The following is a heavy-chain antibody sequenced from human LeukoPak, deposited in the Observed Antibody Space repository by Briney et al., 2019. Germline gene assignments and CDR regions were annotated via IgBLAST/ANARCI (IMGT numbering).Heavy chain of an antibody. J-gene: IGHJ3*02. CDR1: GFTFSSYA. D-gene: IGHD2-2*01. CDR3: AKDRDIVVVPAAYTYYDFWSADAFDI. V-gene: IGHV3-23*01. CDR2: ISGSGGST. Sequence: GGFLRLSCAASGFTFSSYAMSWVRQAPGKGLEWVSAISGSGGSTYYADSVKGRFTISRDNSKNTLYLQMNSLRAEDTAVYYCAKDRDIVVVPAAYTYYDFWSADAFDIWGQGTMITVSS.